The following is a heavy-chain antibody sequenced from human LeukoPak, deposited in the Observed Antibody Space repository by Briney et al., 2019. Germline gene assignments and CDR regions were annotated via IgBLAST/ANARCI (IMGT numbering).Heavy chain of an antibody. D-gene: IGHD2-2*01. J-gene: IGHJ4*02. CDR2: ISGSSSST. V-gene: IGHV3-23*01. CDR1: GFTFSSYA. CDR3: AKGPPVGYCSSTSCYSDY. Sequence: GGSLRLSCAASGFTFSSYAMSWVRQAPGKGLEWVSAISGSSSSTYYADSVKGRFTISRDNSKNTLYPQMNSLRAEDTAVYYCAKGPPVGYCSSTSCYSDYWGQGTLVTVSS.